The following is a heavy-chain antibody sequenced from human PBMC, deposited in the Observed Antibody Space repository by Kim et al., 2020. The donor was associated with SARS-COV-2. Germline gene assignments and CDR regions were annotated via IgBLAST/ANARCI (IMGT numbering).Heavy chain of an antibody. J-gene: IGHJ6*02. V-gene: IGHV3-74*01. D-gene: IGHD2-15*01. Sequence: DSVKGRFTISRDNAKNTLYLQMNSLRAEDTAVYYCARFRVTSFYYYGMDVWGQGNTVTVSS. CDR3: ARFRVTSFYYYGMDV.